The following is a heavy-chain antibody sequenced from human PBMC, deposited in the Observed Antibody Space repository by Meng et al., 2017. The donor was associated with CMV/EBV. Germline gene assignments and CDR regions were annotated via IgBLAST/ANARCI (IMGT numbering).Heavy chain of an antibody. J-gene: IGHJ6*02. CDR2: ISSSSSTI. V-gene: IGHV3-48*04. CDR1: GFTFSSYS. CDR3: VRDRRTDQLLFLHYYYYGMDV. D-gene: IGHD2-2*01. Sequence: GESLKISCAASGFTFSSYSMNWVRQAPGKGLEWVSYISSSSSTIYYADSVKGRFTISRDNAKNSLYLQMNSLRAEDTAVYYCVRDRRTDQLLFLHYYYYGMDVWGQGTTVTVSS.